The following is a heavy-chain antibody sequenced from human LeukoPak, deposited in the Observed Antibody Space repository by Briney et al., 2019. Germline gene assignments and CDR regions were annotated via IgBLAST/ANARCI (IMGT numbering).Heavy chain of an antibody. J-gene: IGHJ4*02. CDR1: GFTFSSYG. CDR2: ISYDGSNK. CDR3: AKVQLLWFGELSISFDY. V-gene: IGHV3-30*18. D-gene: IGHD3-10*01. Sequence: GGSLRLSCAASGFTFSSYGMHWVRQAPGKGLEWVAVISYDGSNKYYADSVKGRFTISRDSSKNTLYLQMNSLRAEDTAVYYCAKVQLLWFGELSISFDYWGQGTLVTVSS.